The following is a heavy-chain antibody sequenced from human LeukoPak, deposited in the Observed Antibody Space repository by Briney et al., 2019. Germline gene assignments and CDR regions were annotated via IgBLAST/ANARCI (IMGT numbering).Heavy chain of an antibody. CDR1: GFTFSNYA. V-gene: IGHV3-23*01. D-gene: IGHD6-25*01. CDR2: ISGSGDST. J-gene: IGHJ3*02. CDR3: AKDSRPQRAPDGFDI. Sequence: GGSLRLSCAASGFTFSNYAMNWVRQAPGKGLEWVSAISGSGDSTDYADSVKGRFTISRDNPKNTLYLQMNSLRAEDTAVYYCAKDSRPQRAPDGFDIWGQGTMVTVSS.